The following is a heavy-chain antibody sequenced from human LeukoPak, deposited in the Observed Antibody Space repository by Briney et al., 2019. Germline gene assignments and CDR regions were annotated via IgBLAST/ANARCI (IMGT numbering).Heavy chain of an antibody. CDR1: GFTFSSYG. J-gene: IGHJ4*02. CDR2: IRYDGSNK. V-gene: IGHV3-30*02. Sequence: GGSLRLSCAASGFTFSSYGMHWVRQAPGKGLEWVAFIRYDGSNKYYADSVKGRFTISRDNSKNTLYLQMNSLRAEDTAVYYCASAAGYRWLPWGYWGQGTLVTVSS. CDR3: ASAAGYRWLPWGY. D-gene: IGHD5-24*01.